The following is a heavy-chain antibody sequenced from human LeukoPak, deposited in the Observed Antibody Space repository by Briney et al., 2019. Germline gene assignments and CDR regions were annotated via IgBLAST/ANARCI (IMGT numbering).Heavy chain of an antibody. Sequence: SVKVSCKASGGTFSSYAISWVRQAPGQGLEWMGGIIPIFGTANYAQKFQGRVTITADESTSTAYMELSSLRSEDTAVYYCARAMGGTYYYDSSGYYTFDYWGQGTLVTVSS. V-gene: IGHV1-69*13. D-gene: IGHD3-22*01. CDR1: GGTFSSYA. J-gene: IGHJ4*02. CDR3: ARAMGGTYYYDSSGYYTFDY. CDR2: IIPIFGTA.